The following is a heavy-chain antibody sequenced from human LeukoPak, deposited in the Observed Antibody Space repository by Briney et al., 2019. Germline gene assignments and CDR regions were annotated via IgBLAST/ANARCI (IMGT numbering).Heavy chain of an antibody. J-gene: IGHJ4*02. Sequence: GASVKVSCKASGYTFTSYGISWVRQAPGQGLEWMGWISAYNGNTNYAQKLQGRVTMTTDTSTSTAYMELRSLRSDDTAVYYCARDRGGIDILTGYYIRLDDYWGQGTLVTVSS. D-gene: IGHD3-9*01. CDR2: ISAYNGNT. CDR1: GYTFTSYG. CDR3: ARDRGGIDILTGYYIRLDDY. V-gene: IGHV1-18*01.